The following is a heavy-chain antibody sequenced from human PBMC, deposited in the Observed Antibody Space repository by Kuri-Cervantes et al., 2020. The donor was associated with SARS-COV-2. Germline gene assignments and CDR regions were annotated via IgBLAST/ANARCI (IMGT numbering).Heavy chain of an antibody. Sequence: SETLTLTCAAYGWSFSGYYWSWIRQPPGKGLEWIGEINHSGSTNYNPSLKSRVTISGDTSKNQFSLKLSTVTAADTAVYYCAGAQDEFLGGSREGWFDPWGQGTLVTVSS. CDR1: GWSFSGYY. CDR2: INHSGST. D-gene: IGHD3-3*01. CDR3: AGAQDEFLGGSREGWFDP. J-gene: IGHJ5*02. V-gene: IGHV4-34*01.